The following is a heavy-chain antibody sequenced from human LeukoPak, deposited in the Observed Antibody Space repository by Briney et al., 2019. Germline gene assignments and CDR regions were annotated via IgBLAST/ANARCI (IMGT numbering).Heavy chain of an antibody. CDR1: GFTFTNYN. Sequence: GGSLRLSCAAPGFTFTNYNMNWVRQAPGKGLEWISYISGGSGTIYYADSVRGRFTVSRDNAKDSLWLQMDSLRVEDTAVYFCARLYGDWFDPWGPGTLVTVSS. CDR3: ARLYGDWFDP. V-gene: IGHV3-48*01. D-gene: IGHD4-17*01. J-gene: IGHJ5*02. CDR2: ISGGSGTI.